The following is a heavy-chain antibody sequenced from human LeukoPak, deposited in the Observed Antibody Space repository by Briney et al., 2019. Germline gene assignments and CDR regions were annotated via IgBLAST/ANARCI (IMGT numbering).Heavy chain of an antibody. J-gene: IGHJ4*02. V-gene: IGHV3-30*18. CDR3: AKGLGTGTVLDY. CDR2: ISYDGSNK. Sequence: GGSLRLSCAASGFTFSSYGMHWVRQAPGKGLEWVAVISYDGSNKYYADSVKGRFTISRDNSKNTLYLQMNSLRAEDTAVYYCAKGLGTGTVLDYGGQGPLVTVSS. CDR1: GFTFSSYG. D-gene: IGHD1-1*01.